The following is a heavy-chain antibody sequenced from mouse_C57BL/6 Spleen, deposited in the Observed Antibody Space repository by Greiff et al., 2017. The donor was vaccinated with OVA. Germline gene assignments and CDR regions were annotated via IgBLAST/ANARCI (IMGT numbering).Heavy chain of an antibody. J-gene: IGHJ2*01. CDR3: ARSRWLLPTFDY. Sequence: QVQLQQPGAELVMPGASVKLSCKASGYTFTSYWMHWVKQRPGQGLEWIGEIDPSDSYTNYNQKFKGKSTLTVDKSSSTAYMQLSSLTSEDSAVDYCARSRWLLPTFDYWGQGTTLTVSS. D-gene: IGHD2-3*01. CDR2: IDPSDSYT. V-gene: IGHV1-69*01. CDR1: GYTFTSYW.